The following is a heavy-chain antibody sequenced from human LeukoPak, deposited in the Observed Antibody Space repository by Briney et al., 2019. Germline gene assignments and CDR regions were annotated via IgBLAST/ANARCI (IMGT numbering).Heavy chain of an antibody. CDR2: ISAYNGNT. CDR1: GYSFTSYG. D-gene: IGHD4-17*01. V-gene: IGHV1-18*01. CDR3: ARHDSGKHGRLDY. J-gene: IGHJ4*02. Sequence: ASVKVSCKASGYSFTSYGFIWVRQAPGQGLEWMGWISAYNGNTNYAQRLQGRVTMTTDTSTTTAYMELGSLRSDDTAVYYCARHDSGKHGRLDYWGQGSLVTVSS.